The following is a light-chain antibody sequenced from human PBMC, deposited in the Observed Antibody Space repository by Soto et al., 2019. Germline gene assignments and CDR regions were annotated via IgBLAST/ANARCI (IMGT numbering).Light chain of an antibody. CDR1: QSVSSSY. CDR2: GAS. Sequence: EIVLTQSPVTLSLSPAERSTLSCRASQSVSSSYLAWYQQKPGQAPRLLIYGASSRATGIPDRFSGSGSGTDFTLTISRLEPEDFAVYYCQQYGSSPETFGQGTKVDIK. J-gene: IGKJ1*01. CDR3: QQYGSSPET. V-gene: IGKV3-20*01.